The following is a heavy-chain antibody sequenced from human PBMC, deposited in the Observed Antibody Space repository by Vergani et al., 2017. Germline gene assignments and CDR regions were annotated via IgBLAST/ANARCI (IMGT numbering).Heavy chain of an antibody. J-gene: IGHJ4*02. D-gene: IGHD2-8*02. CDR1: GGTFSSYA. CDR3: AEGTGDYFDY. V-gene: IGHV1-69*14. CDR2: IIPIFGTA. Sequence: QVQLVQSGAEVKQPGSSVKVSCKASGGTFSSYAISWVRQAPGQGLEWMGRIIPIFGTANYAQRFQGRVTITAVKSTSTAYLELSSLRSDDTAVYYCAEGTGDYFDYWGQGTLVTVSS.